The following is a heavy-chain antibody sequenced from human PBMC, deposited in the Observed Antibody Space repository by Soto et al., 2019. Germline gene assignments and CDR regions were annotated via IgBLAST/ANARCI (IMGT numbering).Heavy chain of an antibody. V-gene: IGHV5-51*01. Sequence: PGESLKISCKGSGYSFTSYWIGRVRQMPGKGLEWMGIIYPGDSDTRYSPSFQGQVTISADKSIGTAYLQWSSLKASDTAMYYCARTSAAGKYYDGMDVWGQGTTVTVSS. CDR1: GYSFTSYW. D-gene: IGHD6-13*01. J-gene: IGHJ6*02. CDR3: ARTSAAGKYYDGMDV. CDR2: IYPGDSDT.